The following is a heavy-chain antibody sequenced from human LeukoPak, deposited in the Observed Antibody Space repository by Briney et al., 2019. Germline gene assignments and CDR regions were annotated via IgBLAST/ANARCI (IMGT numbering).Heavy chain of an antibody. CDR1: GFTFSSYA. Sequence: GGSLRLSCAASGFTFSSYAMSWVRQAPGKGLEWVSGISGSGGSTYYADSVKGRFTISRDNSRNTLYLQMNSPRAEDTAVYYCAKDVLLWFGEPSVDWFDPWGQGTLVTVSS. J-gene: IGHJ5*02. CDR3: AKDVLLWFGEPSVDWFDP. CDR2: ISGSGGST. D-gene: IGHD3-10*01. V-gene: IGHV3-23*01.